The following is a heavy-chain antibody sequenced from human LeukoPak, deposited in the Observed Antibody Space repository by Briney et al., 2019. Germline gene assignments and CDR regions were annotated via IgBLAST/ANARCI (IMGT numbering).Heavy chain of an antibody. Sequence: KPSETLSLTCAVYGKSLSDYYWSWIRQPPGKGLEWIGEINYSGSTNYNPSLESRVTISVDTSKNQFSLKLSSVTAADTAVYYCARRLGGYCSSSSCFYMDVWGKGTTVTVSS. CDR2: INYSGST. CDR1: GKSLSDYY. D-gene: IGHD2-2*01. J-gene: IGHJ6*03. V-gene: IGHV4-34*01. CDR3: ARRLGGYCSSSSCFYMDV.